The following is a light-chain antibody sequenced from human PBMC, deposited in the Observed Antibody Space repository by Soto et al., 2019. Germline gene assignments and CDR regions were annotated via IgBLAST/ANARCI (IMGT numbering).Light chain of an antibody. CDR2: EGS. CDR3: CSYAGSSTYV. V-gene: IGLV2-23*01. CDR1: SSDVGSYNL. Sequence: QSALTQPASGSGSPGQSITISCTGTSSDVGSYNLVSWYQQHPGKAPKLMIYEGSKRPSGVSNRFSGSKSGNTASLTISGLQAEDEADYYCCSYAGSSTYVFGTGTKVNVL. J-gene: IGLJ1*01.